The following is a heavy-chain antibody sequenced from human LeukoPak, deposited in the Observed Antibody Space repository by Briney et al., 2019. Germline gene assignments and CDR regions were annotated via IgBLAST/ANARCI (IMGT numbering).Heavy chain of an antibody. CDR1: GFTFSTYG. CDR2: IRYDGSNT. Sequence: GGSLRLSCAASGFTFSTYGMHWVRQAPGKGLEWVAFIRYDGSNTYYADSVKGRFTISRDDAKNLLYLDMNSLRAEDTAVYYCARGHTAVTRHFDFWGQGTLVTVSS. CDR3: ARGHTAVTRHFDF. V-gene: IGHV3-30*02. D-gene: IGHD4-17*01. J-gene: IGHJ4*02.